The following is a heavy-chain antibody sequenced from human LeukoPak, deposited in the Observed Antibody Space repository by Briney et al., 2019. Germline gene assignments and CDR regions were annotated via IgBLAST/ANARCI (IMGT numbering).Heavy chain of an antibody. CDR3: GGSGGSAYNWFDP. J-gene: IGHJ5*02. CDR1: GFTFSSYS. V-gene: IGHV3-21*01. D-gene: IGHD2-15*01. Sequence: PGGSLRLSCAASGFTFSSYSMNWARQAPGKRLEWVSSISSSSSYIYYADSVKGRFTISRDNAMNSLYLQMNSLRAEDTAVYYCGGSGGSAYNWFDPWGQGTLVTVSS. CDR2: ISSSSSYI.